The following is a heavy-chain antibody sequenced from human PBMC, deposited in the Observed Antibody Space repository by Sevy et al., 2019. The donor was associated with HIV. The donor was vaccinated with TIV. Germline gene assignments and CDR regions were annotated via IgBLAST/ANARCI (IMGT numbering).Heavy chain of an antibody. J-gene: IGHJ4*02. CDR2: ISGSGGST. CDR1: GFTFSSYA. CDR3: SKGILAYCGGDCYFDY. D-gene: IGHD2-21*02. V-gene: IGHV3-23*01. Sequence: GGSLRLSCAASGFTFSSYAMSWVRQAPGKGLEWVSTISGSGGSTYYADSVKGRFTISRDNSKNTLYLQMNSLRAEDTAVYSCSKGILAYCGGDCYFDYWGQGTLVTVSS.